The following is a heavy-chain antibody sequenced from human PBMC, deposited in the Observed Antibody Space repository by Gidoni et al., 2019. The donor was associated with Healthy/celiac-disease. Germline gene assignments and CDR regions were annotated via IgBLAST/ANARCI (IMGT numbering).Heavy chain of an antibody. V-gene: IGHV1-69*06. D-gene: IGHD6-6*01. J-gene: IGHJ3*02. CDR3: ISEYSSSSNAFDI. Sequence: QVQLVQSGAEVKKPGSSVKVSRQASGGTFSSYAISWVRQAPGQGLEWMGGIIPIFGTANYAQKFQGRVTITADKSTSTAYMELSSLRSEDTAVYYCISEYSSSSNAFDIWGQGTMVTVSS. CDR2: IIPIFGTA. CDR1: GGTFSSYA.